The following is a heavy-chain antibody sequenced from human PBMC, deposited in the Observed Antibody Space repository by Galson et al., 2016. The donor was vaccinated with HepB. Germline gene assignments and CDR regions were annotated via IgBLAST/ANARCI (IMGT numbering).Heavy chain of an antibody. J-gene: IGHJ5*02. CDR1: GCTFINYA. V-gene: IGHV1-18*04. CDR2: INPYNGHT. D-gene: IGHD2-21*02. CDR3: ARGSVYCGDDCFSERFDP. Sequence: SVKVSCKASGCTFINYAISWVRQAPGQGLEWMGWINPYNGHTRYAQKLQGRVTMTTDTSTTTVYMELGSLTSDDTAVYFCARGSVYCGDDCFSERFDPWGRGTLVTVSS.